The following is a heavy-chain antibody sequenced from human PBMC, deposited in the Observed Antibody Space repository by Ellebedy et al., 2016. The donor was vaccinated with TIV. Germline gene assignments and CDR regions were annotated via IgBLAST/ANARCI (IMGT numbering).Heavy chain of an antibody. CDR2: ISYDGSNK. D-gene: IGHD4-17*01. Sequence: GESLKISCAASGFTFSSYAMHWVRQAPGKGLEWVAVISYDGSNKYYADSVKGRFTISRDNSKNTLYLQMNSLRAEDTAVYYCARVRRTTGDAFDIWGQGTMVTVSS. CDR3: ARVRRTTGDAFDI. CDR1: GFTFSSYA. V-gene: IGHV3-30*11. J-gene: IGHJ3*02.